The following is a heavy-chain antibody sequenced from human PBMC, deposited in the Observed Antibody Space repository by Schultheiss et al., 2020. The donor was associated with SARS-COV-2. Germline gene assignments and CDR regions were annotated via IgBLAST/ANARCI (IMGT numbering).Heavy chain of an antibody. Sequence: GGSLRLSCAASGFTFSSYDMHWVRQATGKGLEWVSAIGTAGDTYYPGSVKGRFTISRDNSKNTLYLQMSSLRAEDTAVYYCAKRGADIVVVPAALGYWGQGTLVTVSS. CDR1: GFTFSSYD. CDR3: AKRGADIVVVPAALGY. V-gene: IGHV3-13*01. J-gene: IGHJ4*02. D-gene: IGHD2-2*01. CDR2: IGTAGDT.